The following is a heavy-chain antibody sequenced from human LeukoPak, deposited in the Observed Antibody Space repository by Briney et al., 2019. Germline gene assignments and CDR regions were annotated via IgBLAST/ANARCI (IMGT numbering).Heavy chain of an antibody. J-gene: IGHJ6*02. Sequence: QPGGSLRLSCAASGFTFNNYAMSWVRQAPGKGLEWVSTIRTSGGSTYYADSVKGRFTFSRDNSKNTLDLQMNSLRADDTAVYYCATAERYYSGMDVWGQGTTVTVSS. CDR3: ATAERYYSGMDV. CDR2: IRTSGGST. CDR1: GFTFNNYA. V-gene: IGHV3-23*01.